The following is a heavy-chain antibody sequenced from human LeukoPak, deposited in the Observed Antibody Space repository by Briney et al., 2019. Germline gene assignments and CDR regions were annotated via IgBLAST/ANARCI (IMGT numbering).Heavy chain of an antibody. CDR1: GGSISSGSYY. CDR2: IYTSGST. D-gene: IGHD2-15*01. Sequence: SETLSLTCTVSGGSISSGSYYWSWIRQPAGKGLEWIGRIYTSGSTNYNPSLKSRVTISVGTSKNQFSLKLSSVTAADTAVYYCARSGYCSGGSCYSGWYFDLWGRGTLVTVSS. V-gene: IGHV4-61*02. CDR3: ARSGYCSGGSCYSGWYFDL. J-gene: IGHJ2*01.